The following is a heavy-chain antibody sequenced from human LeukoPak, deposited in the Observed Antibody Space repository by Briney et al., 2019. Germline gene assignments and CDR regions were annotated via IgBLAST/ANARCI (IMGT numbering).Heavy chain of an antibody. D-gene: IGHD2/OR15-2a*01. CDR3: ARLNSYFDY. V-gene: IGHV4-39*01. CDR2: IYYSGST. J-gene: IGHJ4*02. CDR1: GGSISSSSCY. Sequence: SETLSLTCTVSGGSISSSSCYWDWIRQPPGKGLEWIGSIYYSGSTYYNPSLKSRVTISVDTSKNQFSLKLSSVTAADTAVYYCARLNSYFDYWGQGTLVTVSP.